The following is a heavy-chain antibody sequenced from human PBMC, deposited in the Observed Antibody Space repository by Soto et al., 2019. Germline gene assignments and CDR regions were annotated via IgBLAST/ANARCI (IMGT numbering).Heavy chain of an antibody. D-gene: IGHD3-16*01. V-gene: IGHV1-8*01. CDR2: MNPNSGNT. Sequence: QVQLVQSGAEVKKPGASVKVSCKASGYTFTSYDINWVRQATGQGLEWMGWMNPNSGNTGYAQKFQGRVTMTRNTSISTAYMELSSLRSEDTAVYYCARGARVXTTFGYYYYYMDVWGKGTTVTVSS. CDR1: GYTFTSYD. CDR3: ARGARVXTTFGYYYYYMDV. J-gene: IGHJ6*03.